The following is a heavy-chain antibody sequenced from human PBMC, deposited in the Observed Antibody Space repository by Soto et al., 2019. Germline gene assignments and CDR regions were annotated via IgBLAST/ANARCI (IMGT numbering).Heavy chain of an antibody. Sequence: SETLSLTCAVYGGSFSGCYWSWIRQPPGKGLGWIGEINHSGSTNYNPSLKSRVTISVDTSKNQFSLKLSSVTAADTAVYYCARQVRTRRIAAAGTVDYWGQGTLVTVSS. D-gene: IGHD6-13*01. CDR1: GGSFSGCY. V-gene: IGHV4-34*01. J-gene: IGHJ4*02. CDR2: INHSGST. CDR3: ARQVRTRRIAAAGTVDY.